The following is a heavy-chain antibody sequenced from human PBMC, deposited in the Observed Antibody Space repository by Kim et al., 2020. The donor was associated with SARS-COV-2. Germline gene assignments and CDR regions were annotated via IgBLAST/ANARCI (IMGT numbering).Heavy chain of an antibody. Sequence: NTKYSQNFQGRVTLTRDPSASTAYMELSSLTSEDTALYYCARDPRTNFDYWGQGTLVTVSS. V-gene: IGHV1-3*01. D-gene: IGHD1-7*01. CDR2: NT. CDR3: ARDPRTNFDY. J-gene: IGHJ4*02.